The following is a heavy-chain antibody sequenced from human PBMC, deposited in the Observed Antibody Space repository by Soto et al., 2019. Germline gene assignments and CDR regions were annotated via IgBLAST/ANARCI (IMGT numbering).Heavy chain of an antibody. Sequence: EVQLVESGGGLVKPGGSLRLSCAASGFTFSSYNMNWVRQAPWKGLEWVSSISGSSSDIYYADSVKGRFTISRENAKNSLYLQMNSLRAEDTAVYYCARVVYYDSSGYQYWGQGTLVTVSS. CDR3: ARVVYYDSSGYQY. CDR1: GFTFSSYN. J-gene: IGHJ4*02. CDR2: ISGSSSDI. V-gene: IGHV3-21*01. D-gene: IGHD3-22*01.